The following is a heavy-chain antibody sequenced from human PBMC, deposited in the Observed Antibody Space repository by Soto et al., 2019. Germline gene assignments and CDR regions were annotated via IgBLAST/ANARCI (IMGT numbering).Heavy chain of an antibody. Sequence: SVKVSCKTSGGTFSTFGISWVRQAPGQGLEWMGGIIPLFGTAEYSQKFEDRITITADESTNTVYMDLRSLTSEDTAIYYCARTAPMDAGDKYYYDFWGQGALVTVSS. CDR3: ARTAPMDAGDKYYYDF. CDR1: GGTFSTFG. V-gene: IGHV1-69*13. D-gene: IGHD3-16*01. CDR2: IIPLFGTA. J-gene: IGHJ4*02.